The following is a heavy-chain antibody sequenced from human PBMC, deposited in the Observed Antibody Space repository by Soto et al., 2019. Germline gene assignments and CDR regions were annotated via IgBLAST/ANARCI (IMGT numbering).Heavy chain of an antibody. CDR2: ISYDGSNK. J-gene: IGHJ5*02. V-gene: IGHV3-30*18. CDR3: AKLVVRGVLAETTNWFDP. CDR1: GFTFSSYG. Sequence: GGSLRLSCAASGFTFSSYGMHWVRQAPGKGLEWVAVISYDGSNKYYADSVKGRFTISRDNSKNTLYLQMNSLRAEDTAVYYCAKLVVRGVLAETTNWFDPWGQGTLVTVSS. D-gene: IGHD3-10*01.